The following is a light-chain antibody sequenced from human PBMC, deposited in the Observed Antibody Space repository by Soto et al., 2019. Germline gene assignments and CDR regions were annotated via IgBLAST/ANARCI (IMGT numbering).Light chain of an antibody. V-gene: IGLV2-14*03. Sequence: QSVLTQPASVSGSPGQSITISCAGTSSDVGGYNYVSWYQQHPGKVPRLIISDVNKRPSGVSDRFSGSKSGNTASLTISGLQAEDEADYYCASFTSSVTVVFGGETKLTVL. CDR2: DVN. CDR3: ASFTSSVTVV. CDR1: SSDVGGYNY. J-gene: IGLJ2*01.